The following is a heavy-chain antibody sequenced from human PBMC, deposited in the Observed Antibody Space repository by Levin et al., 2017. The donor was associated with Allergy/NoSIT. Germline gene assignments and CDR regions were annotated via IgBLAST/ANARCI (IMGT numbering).Heavy chain of an antibody. V-gene: IGHV1-18*01. CDR2: ISPHNGDT. J-gene: IGHJ4*02. CDR1: GYTFTTYG. Sequence: GASVKVSCKASGYTFTTYGISWVRQAPGQGLEWMGWISPHNGDTYYAQSLEDRVTMTADTSTSTVYMELRRLTSDDTALYYCAREAVAGTGGGYWGQGTLVTVSS. D-gene: IGHD6-19*01. CDR3: AREAVAGTGGGY.